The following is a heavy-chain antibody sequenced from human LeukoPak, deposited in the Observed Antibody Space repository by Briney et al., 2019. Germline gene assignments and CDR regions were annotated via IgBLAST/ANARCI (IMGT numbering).Heavy chain of an antibody. J-gene: IGHJ3*02. CDR2: INHSGST. CDR1: GGSFSGYY. D-gene: IGHD3-9*01. V-gene: IGHV4-34*01. Sequence: SETLSLTCAVYGGSFSGYYWSWIRQPPGKGLEWIGEINHSGSTNYNPSLKSRVTISVDTSKNQFSLKLSSVTAADTAVYYCARKGRDILTGYYRRFGAFDIWGQGTMVTVSS. CDR3: ARKGRDILTGYYRRFGAFDI.